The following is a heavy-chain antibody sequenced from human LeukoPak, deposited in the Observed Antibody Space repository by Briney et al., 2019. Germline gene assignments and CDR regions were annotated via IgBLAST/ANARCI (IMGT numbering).Heavy chain of an antibody. CDR2: ISYDGSNK. CDR3: AKPGYSGYGAPFDY. V-gene: IGHV3-30*18. Sequence: GGSLRLSCAASGFTFSSYGMHWVRQAPGKGLEWVSVISYDGSNKYYADSVKGRFTISRDNSKNTLYLQMNSLRAEDTAVYYCAKPGYSGYGAPFDYWGQGTLVTVSS. D-gene: IGHD5-12*01. CDR1: GFTFSSYG. J-gene: IGHJ4*02.